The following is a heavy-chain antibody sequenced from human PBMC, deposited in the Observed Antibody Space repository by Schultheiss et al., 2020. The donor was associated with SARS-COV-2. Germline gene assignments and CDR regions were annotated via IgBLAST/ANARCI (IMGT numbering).Heavy chain of an antibody. V-gene: IGHV4-34*01. J-gene: IGHJ6*03. Sequence: GSLRLSCAVYGGSFSGYYWSWIRQPPGKGLEWIGEINHSGSTNYNPSLKRRVTISVDTSKNQFSLKLSSVTAADTAVYYCARVAEACRGGSCYLGNWDKYSYMDVWGKGTAVTGSS. CDR2: INHSGST. CDR1: GGSFSGYY. D-gene: IGHD2-15*01. CDR3: ARVAEACRGGSCYLGNWDKYSYMDV.